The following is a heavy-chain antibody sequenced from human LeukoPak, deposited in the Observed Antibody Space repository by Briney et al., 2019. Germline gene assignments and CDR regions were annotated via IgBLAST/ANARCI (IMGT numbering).Heavy chain of an antibody. CDR2: IYFSGSA. V-gene: IGHV4-39*01. J-gene: IGHJ4*02. Sequence: SETLSLTCSVSGDITHYWGWIRQPPGKGPECIGSIYFSGSAYYNPTLRSRVTISLDTSKKQLSLKLNSVTAADTAIYYCARHNGGGVGSYVAPGPPDYFDYWGQGTLVTVSS. CDR1: GDITHY. D-gene: IGHD1-26*01. CDR3: ARHNGGGVGSYVAPGPPDYFDY.